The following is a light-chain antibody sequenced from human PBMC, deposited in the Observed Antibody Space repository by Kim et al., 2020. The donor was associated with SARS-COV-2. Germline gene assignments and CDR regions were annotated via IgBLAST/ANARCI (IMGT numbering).Light chain of an antibody. CDR3: QQYGGSPQYT. Sequence: EIVLTQSPGTLSLSPGEGATLSCRASQTANSRYLAWYQQKPGQAPRLLIYAASSRATGIPERFSGSGSGTDFTLTINRLEPEDFAVYYCQQYGGSPQYTFGQGTRLEI. J-gene: IGKJ2*01. CDR2: AAS. V-gene: IGKV3-20*01. CDR1: QTANSRY.